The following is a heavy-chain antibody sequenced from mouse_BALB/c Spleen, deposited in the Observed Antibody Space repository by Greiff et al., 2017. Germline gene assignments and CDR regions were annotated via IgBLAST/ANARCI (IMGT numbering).Heavy chain of an antibody. Sequence: VKLLESGAELARPGASVKLSCKASGYTFTSYWMQWVKQRPGQGLEWIGAIYPGDGDTRYTQKFKGKATLTADKSSSTAYMQLSSLASEDSAVYYCAREGYYGPFDYWGQGTTLTVSS. V-gene: IGHV1-87*01. CDR2: IYPGDGDT. CDR1: GYTFTSYW. D-gene: IGHD1-2*01. CDR3: AREGYYGPFDY. J-gene: IGHJ2*01.